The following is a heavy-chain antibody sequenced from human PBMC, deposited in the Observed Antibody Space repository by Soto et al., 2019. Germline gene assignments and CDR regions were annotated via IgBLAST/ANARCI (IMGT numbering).Heavy chain of an antibody. V-gene: IGHV3-7*03. CDR2: IREDGSEK. Sequence: GSLRLSCAASGFSFSSFWMSWVRQAPGKGLEWVANIREDGSEKYYVDSVRGRFTISRDNAKNSLYLQMSSLRAEDGAVYYCARDVSAARFYGMDVWGQGTTVTVSS. D-gene: IGHD2-8*01. CDR1: GFSFSSFW. CDR3: ARDVSAARFYGMDV. J-gene: IGHJ6*02.